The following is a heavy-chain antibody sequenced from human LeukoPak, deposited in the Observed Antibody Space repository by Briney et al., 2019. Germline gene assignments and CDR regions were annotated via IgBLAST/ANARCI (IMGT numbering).Heavy chain of an antibody. V-gene: IGHV3-30-3*01. CDR2: ISYDGSNK. D-gene: IGHD6-13*01. CDR1: GFTFSSYA. Sequence: GGSLRLSCAASGFTFSSYAMHWVRQAPGKGLEWVAVISYDGSNKYYADSVKGRFTISRDNSKNTLYLQVNSLRAEDTAVYYCARVGGSIAAAGPFDYWGQGTLVTVSS. CDR3: ARVGGSIAAAGPFDY. J-gene: IGHJ4*02.